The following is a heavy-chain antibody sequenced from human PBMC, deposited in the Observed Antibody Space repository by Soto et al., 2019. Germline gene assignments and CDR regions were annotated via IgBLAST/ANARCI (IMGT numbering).Heavy chain of an antibody. D-gene: IGHD2-2*01. Sequence: SETLSLTCTVSGGSISSYYWSWIRQPPGKGLEWIGYIYYSGSTNYNPSLKSRVTTSVDTSKNQFSLKLSSVTAADTAVYYCARNSDPLGYCSSTSCWNNWFDPWGQGTLVTVSS. CDR3: ARNSDPLGYCSSTSCWNNWFDP. CDR2: IYYSGST. V-gene: IGHV4-59*01. J-gene: IGHJ5*02. CDR1: GGSISSYY.